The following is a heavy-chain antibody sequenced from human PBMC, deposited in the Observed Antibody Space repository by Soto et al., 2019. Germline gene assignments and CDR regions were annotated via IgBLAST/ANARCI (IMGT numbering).Heavy chain of an antibody. Sequence: ASVKVSCKASGYTSNSYAMHWVRQAPGQRLEWMGWINAGNGNTKYSQKFQGRVTITRDTSASTAYMELSSLRSEDTAVYYCARGRFLEWQDSPYYSYGMDVWGQGTTVTGSS. CDR3: ARGRFLEWQDSPYYSYGMDV. D-gene: IGHD3-3*01. CDR2: INAGNGNT. V-gene: IGHV1-3*01. J-gene: IGHJ6*02. CDR1: GYTSNSYA.